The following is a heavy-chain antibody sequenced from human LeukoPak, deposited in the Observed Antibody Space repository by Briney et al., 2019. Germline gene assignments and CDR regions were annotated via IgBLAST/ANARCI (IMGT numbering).Heavy chain of an antibody. J-gene: IGHJ4*02. CDR1: GGSISSGSYY. CDR2: IYTSGST. Sequence: PSQTLSHTCTVSGGSISSGSYYWSWIRQPAGKGLEWIGRIYTSGSTNYNPSLKSRVTISVDTSKNQFSLKLSSVTAADTAVYYCAGVGGYYRVDYWGQGTLVTVSS. V-gene: IGHV4-61*02. D-gene: IGHD3-22*01. CDR3: AGVGGYYRVDY.